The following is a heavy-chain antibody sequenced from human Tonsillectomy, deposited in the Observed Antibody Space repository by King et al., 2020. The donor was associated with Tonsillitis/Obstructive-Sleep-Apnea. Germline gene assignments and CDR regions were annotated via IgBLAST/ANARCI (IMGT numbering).Heavy chain of an antibody. Sequence: VQLVESGGGLVQPGGSLRLSCAASGFTFSRYWMSWVRQAPGKGLEWVANIKQDGSEKYYVDSVXGRFSISRDKAKNSLFLQMNSLRVEDTAVYYCAGLPDVWGQGTTVTVSS. CDR2: IKQDGSEK. CDR3: AGLPDV. CDR1: GFTFSRYW. J-gene: IGHJ6*02. V-gene: IGHV3-7*03.